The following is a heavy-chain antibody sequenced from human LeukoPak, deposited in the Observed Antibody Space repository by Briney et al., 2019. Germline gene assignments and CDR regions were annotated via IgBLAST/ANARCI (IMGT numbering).Heavy chain of an antibody. CDR1: GFTFSNHW. D-gene: IGHD2-21*01. CDR2: ISGDGSST. J-gene: IGHJ5*02. V-gene: IGHV3-74*01. CDR3: ARGPIAVVNAGLGWFDP. Sequence: PTGGSLRLSCAASGFTFSNHWMHWVRQAPGKGLVWVSRISGDGSSTRYADSVKGRFTISRDNAKNMLYLQMNGLRAEDTAVYYCARGPIAVVNAGLGWFDPWGQGTLVTVSS.